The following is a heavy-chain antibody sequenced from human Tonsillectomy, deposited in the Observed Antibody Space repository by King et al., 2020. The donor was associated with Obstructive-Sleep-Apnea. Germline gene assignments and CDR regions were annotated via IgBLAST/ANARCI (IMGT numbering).Heavy chain of an antibody. Sequence: QLVQSGGGVVQPGRSLRLSCAASGFTFSSYAMHWVRQAPGKGLEWVAVISYDGSNKYYADSVKGRFTISRDNSKNTLYLQMNSLRAEDTAVYYCARPWNYGYYYYYGMDVWGQGTTVTVSS. CDR3: ARPWNYGYYYYYGMDV. D-gene: IGHD1-7*01. CDR1: GFTFSSYA. V-gene: IGHV3-30*04. CDR2: ISYDGSNK. J-gene: IGHJ6*02.